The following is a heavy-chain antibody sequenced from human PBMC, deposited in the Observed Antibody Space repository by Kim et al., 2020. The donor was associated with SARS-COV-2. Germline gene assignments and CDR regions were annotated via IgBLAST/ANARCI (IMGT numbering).Heavy chain of an antibody. CDR2: ISSSSSYI. CDR1: GFTFSSYS. J-gene: IGHJ6*02. D-gene: IGHD6-13*01. Sequence: GGSLRLSCAASGFTFSSYSMNWVRQAPGKGLEWVSSISSSSSYIYYADSVKGRFTISRDNAKNSLYLQMNSLRAEDTAVYYCARDDAIIAYSSSWWGLMRDNYYCMDAWGQGTTVTVSS. CDR3: ARDDAIIAYSSSWWGLMRDNYYCMDA. V-gene: IGHV3-21*04.